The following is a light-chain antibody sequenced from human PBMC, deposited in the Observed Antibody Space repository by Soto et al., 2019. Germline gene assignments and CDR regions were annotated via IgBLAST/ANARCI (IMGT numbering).Light chain of an antibody. J-gene: IGKJ5*01. V-gene: IGKV3-15*01. Sequence: VLTQSPGTLSLSPGERATLSCRASESVGSTYLAWYQQKPGQAPRLLIYDASTRATDVPATFSGSGSGTGLSLTISSLQHEDFVVYYCHQYNNRFSITFGQGTRLEIK. CDR3: HQYNNRFSIT. CDR2: DAS. CDR1: ESVGSTY.